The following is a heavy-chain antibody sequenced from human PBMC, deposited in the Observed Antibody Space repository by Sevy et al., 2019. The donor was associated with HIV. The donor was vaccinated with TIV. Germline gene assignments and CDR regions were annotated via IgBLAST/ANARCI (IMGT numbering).Heavy chain of an antibody. J-gene: IGHJ6*02. CDR1: GYTFTSYA. D-gene: IGHD6-19*01. CDR2: INTNTGNP. CDR3: ARDVPGPVYSGGRGGSYDGMDV. V-gene: IGHV7-4-1*02. Sequence: ASVKVSCKASGYTFTSYAMNWVRQAPGQGLEWMGWINTNTGNPTYAQGFTGRFVFSLDTSVRTAYLKISSLKDEDTAGYYCARDVPGPVYSGGRGGSYDGMDVWGQGTTVTVSS.